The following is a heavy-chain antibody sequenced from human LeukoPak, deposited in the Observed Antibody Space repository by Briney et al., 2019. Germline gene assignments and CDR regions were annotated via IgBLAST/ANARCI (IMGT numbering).Heavy chain of an antibody. CDR1: GDSISSYY. CDR2: IYYSGST. Sequence: SETLSLTCTVSGDSISSYYWSWIRQPPGKGLEWIGYIYYSGSTNYNPSLKSRVTISVDTSKNQFSLKLRPVTAADTAVYYCARGVVIAPQTFDYWGQGTLVTVSS. CDR3: ARGVVIAPQTFDY. D-gene: IGHD2-21*01. V-gene: IGHV4-59*01. J-gene: IGHJ4*02.